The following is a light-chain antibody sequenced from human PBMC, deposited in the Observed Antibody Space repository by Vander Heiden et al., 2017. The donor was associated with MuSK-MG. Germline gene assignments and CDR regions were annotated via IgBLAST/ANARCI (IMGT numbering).Light chain of an antibody. Sequence: SFELTQPPLASVSPGETASITCSGDKVGDKYACWYRQKPGESPVLVIYQDSKRPSGIPERFSGSNSGNTATLTISGTQAMDEADYYCQAWDSSVVFGGGTKLTVL. CDR2: QDS. V-gene: IGLV3-1*01. CDR3: QAWDSSVV. CDR1: KVGDKY. J-gene: IGLJ2*01.